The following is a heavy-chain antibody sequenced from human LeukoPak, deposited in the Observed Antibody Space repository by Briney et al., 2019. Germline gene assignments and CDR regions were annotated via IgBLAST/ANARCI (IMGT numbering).Heavy chain of an antibody. Sequence: ASVKVSCKASGYTFTSYGISWVRQAPGQGLEWVGWISAYNGNTNYAQKLQGRVTMTTDTSTSTAYMELRSLRSDDTAVYYCARSTPYIVVVPAAPTFDYWGQGTLVTVSS. J-gene: IGHJ4*02. CDR2: ISAYNGNT. D-gene: IGHD2-2*01. CDR3: ARSTPYIVVVPAAPTFDY. V-gene: IGHV1-18*01. CDR1: GYTFTSYG.